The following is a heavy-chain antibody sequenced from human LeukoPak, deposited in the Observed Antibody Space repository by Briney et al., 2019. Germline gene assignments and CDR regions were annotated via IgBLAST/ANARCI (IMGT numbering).Heavy chain of an antibody. Sequence: GGSLRLSCAASGFSFSDYGLHWVRQAPGKGLEWVAFIRYDGSKKYYADSVKGRFTMSRDNSKNTLYLQMSSLRVEDTAVYYCAKEHFPYCGDDCSVGYFHESSQSSLATVSS. CDR2: IRYDGSKK. CDR3: AKEHFPYCGDDCSVGYFHE. J-gene: IGHJ1*01. D-gene: IGHD2-21*02. CDR1: GFSFSDYG. V-gene: IGHV3-30*02.